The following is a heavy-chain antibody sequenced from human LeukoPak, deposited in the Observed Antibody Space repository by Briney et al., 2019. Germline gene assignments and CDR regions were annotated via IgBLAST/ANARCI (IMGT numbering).Heavy chain of an antibody. CDR1: GGTFSTYA. J-gene: IGHJ3*02. CDR3: ARETVLDYYDSSGYYYGGAFDI. V-gene: IGHV1-69*06. Sequence: ASVKVSCKASGGTFSTYAINWVRQAPGQGLEWMGGIIPIFGTTNYAQKFQGRVTITADKSTTTAYMELSSLRSDDTAVYYCARETVLDYYDSSGYYYGGAFDIWGQGTMVTVSS. CDR2: IIPIFGTT. D-gene: IGHD3-22*01.